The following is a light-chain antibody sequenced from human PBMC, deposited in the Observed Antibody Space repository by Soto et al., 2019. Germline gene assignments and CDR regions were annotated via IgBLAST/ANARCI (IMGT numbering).Light chain of an antibody. Sequence: EIVMTQSPATLSVSPGERATLSCRASQNVSSNFAWYQQKPGQAPRLLIYDASTRATGIPARFSGSGSGTEFTLTISSLQSADFAVYYCQEYIQWPPGMFGHGTKVDIK. J-gene: IGKJ1*01. V-gene: IGKV3-15*01. CDR3: QEYIQWPPGM. CDR2: DAS. CDR1: QNVSSN.